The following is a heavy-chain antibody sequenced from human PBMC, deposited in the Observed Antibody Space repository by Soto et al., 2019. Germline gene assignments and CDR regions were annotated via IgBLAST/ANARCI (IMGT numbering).Heavy chain of an antibody. CDR2: ISYDGSNK. CDR3: AKDSSSWYNLDY. Sequence: QVQLVESGGGVVQPGRSLRLSCAASGFTFSSYGMHWVRQAPGKGLEWVAVISYDGSNKYYEDSVKGRFTISRDNSKNTLYLQMNSLRAEDTAVYYCAKDSSSWYNLDYWGQGTLVTVSS. V-gene: IGHV3-30*18. D-gene: IGHD6-13*01. CDR1: GFTFSSYG. J-gene: IGHJ4*02.